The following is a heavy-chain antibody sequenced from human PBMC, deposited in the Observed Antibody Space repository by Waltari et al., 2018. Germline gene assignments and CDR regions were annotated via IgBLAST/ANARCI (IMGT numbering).Heavy chain of an antibody. Sequence: QLLLQESGPGLVRPSQTMSLTCTVSGGSVSSPSFYWAWVSQPPGKGLEWMGTLYYGGDTYYNPSLKSRITLSVDTSKNQFSLDLMSVTAADTAMYYCARQGFYGSAKHFDDWGQGTVVAVSS. D-gene: IGHD3-10*01. CDR2: LYYGGDT. CDR3: ARQGFYGSAKHFDD. J-gene: IGHJ4*02. V-gene: IGHV4-39*01. CDR1: GGSVSSPSFY.